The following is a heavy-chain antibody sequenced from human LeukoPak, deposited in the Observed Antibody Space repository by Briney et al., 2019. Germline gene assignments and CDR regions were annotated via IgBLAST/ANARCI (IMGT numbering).Heavy chain of an antibody. CDR3: AKRGDYYDSSGYYLGDYFDY. V-gene: IGHV3-33*06. CDR2: IWYDGSHK. Sequence: GGSLRLSCAASGFTFSSYGVHWVRQAPGKGLEWVAVIWYDGSHKYYADSVKGRFTISRDNSKNTLYLQMNSLRAEDTAVYYCAKRGDYYDSSGYYLGDYFDYWGQGTLVTVSS. D-gene: IGHD3-22*01. CDR1: GFTFSSYG. J-gene: IGHJ4*02.